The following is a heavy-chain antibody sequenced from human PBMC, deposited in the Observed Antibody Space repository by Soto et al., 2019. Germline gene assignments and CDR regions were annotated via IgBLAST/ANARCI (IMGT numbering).Heavy chain of an antibody. J-gene: IGHJ6*02. V-gene: IGHV4-34*01. D-gene: IGHD2-15*01. CDR3: ARGVVVVAATEDMDV. CDR1: GGSFSGYY. CDR2: INHSGST. Sequence: SETLSLTCAVYGGSFSGYYWSWIRQPPGKGLEWIGEINHSGSTNYNPSLKSRVTISVDTSKNQFSLKLSSVTAADTAVYYCARGVVVVAATEDMDVWGQGTTVTVSS.